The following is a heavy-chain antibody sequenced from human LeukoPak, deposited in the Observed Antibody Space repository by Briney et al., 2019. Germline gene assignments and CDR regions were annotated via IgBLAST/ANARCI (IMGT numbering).Heavy chain of an antibody. V-gene: IGHV3-9*01. CDR2: ISWNSGSI. CDR1: GFTFDDYA. Sequence: GRSLRLSCAASGFTFDDYAMHWVRQAPGKGLEWVSGISWNSGSIGYADSVKGRFTISRDNAKNSLYLQMNSLRAEDTALYYCAKDGSSGIQLSSTHFDYWGQGTLVTVSS. D-gene: IGHD5-18*01. J-gene: IGHJ4*02. CDR3: AKDGSSGIQLSSTHFDY.